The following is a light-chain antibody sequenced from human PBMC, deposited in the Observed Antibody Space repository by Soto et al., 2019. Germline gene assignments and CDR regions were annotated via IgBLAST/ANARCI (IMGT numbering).Light chain of an antibody. CDR2: DVS. CDR3: SSYTSSSTYV. V-gene: IGLV2-14*03. CDR1: SSDVGGYNY. Sequence: SDLSHAGYVCRSPRQSIPIIYTGTSSDVGGYNYVSWYQHHPGKAPTVMIYDVSNRPSGVSDRFSGSKSGNTASLTISGLQADDEADYYCSSYTSSSTYVFGTGTKVTVL. J-gene: IGLJ1*01.